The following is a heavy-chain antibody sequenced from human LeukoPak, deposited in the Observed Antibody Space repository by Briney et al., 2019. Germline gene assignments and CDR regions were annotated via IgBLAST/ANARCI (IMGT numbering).Heavy chain of an antibody. D-gene: IGHD1-1*01. V-gene: IGHV3-23*01. J-gene: IGHJ4*02. CDR2: IFGNGRTT. Sequence: GGSLRLSCAASGFTFSTFAMSWVRQAPGKGLEWVSAIFGNGRTTYYADSVKGRFTISRDNSKNALYLQMNSLRAEDTAVYYCARGRYDWNDVGYFDYWGQGTLVSVSS. CDR1: GFTFSTFA. CDR3: ARGRYDWNDVGYFDY.